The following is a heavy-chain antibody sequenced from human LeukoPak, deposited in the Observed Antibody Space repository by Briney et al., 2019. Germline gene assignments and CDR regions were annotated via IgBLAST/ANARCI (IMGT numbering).Heavy chain of an antibody. CDR3: AKDPLGFCTRATCRYLDS. Sequence: GGSLRLSCAASGFTFSNYGMHWVRQVPGKGLEWVAFIWYDGSNRYYADSVKGRFSISRDNSENTLFLQMSSLRTEDTAVYYCAKDPLGFCTRATCRYLDSWGQGTLVTVSS. V-gene: IGHV3-30*02. J-gene: IGHJ4*02. D-gene: IGHD2-8*01. CDR1: GFTFSNYG. CDR2: IWYDGSNR.